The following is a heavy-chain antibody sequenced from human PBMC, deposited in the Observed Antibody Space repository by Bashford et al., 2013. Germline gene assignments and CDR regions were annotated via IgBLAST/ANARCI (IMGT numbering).Heavy chain of an antibody. CDR2: IYYSGST. V-gene: IGHV4-61*08. J-gene: IGHJ1*01. CDR3: VKVDYFDNSGYPMYDN. D-gene: IGHD3-22*01. Sequence: SETLSLTCTVSNDSITNGGYYWSWLRQHPGKGLEWIGYIYYSGSTNYNPSLKSRVTISIDMSKNQFSLRLSSVTAADTAVYYCVKVDYFDNSGYPMYDNWGQGILVTVSS. CDR1: NDSITNGGYY.